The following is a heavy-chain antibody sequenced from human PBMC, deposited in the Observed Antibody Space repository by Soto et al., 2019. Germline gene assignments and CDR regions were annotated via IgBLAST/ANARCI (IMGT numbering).Heavy chain of an antibody. CDR3: ARAHFWSGYPTYYYYGTVV. CDR1: GGSFSGDY. CDR2: INHSGST. V-gene: IGHV4-34*01. D-gene: IGHD3-3*02. J-gene: IGHJ6*02. Sequence: PSETLSLTCAVYGGSFSGDYWSWIRQPPGKVLEWIEEINHSGSTNYNPSLKSRVTISVDTSKNQFSLKLSSVTAADTAVYYCARAHFWSGYPTYYYYGTVVLGQATTVTVSS.